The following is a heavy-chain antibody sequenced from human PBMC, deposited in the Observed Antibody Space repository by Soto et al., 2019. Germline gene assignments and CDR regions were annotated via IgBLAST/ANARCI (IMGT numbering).Heavy chain of an antibody. CDR1: GGSFSGYY. V-gene: IGHV4-34*01. CDR3: ARLRTIAVAIY. Sequence: SETLSLTCAVYGGSFSGYYWSWIRQPPGKGLEWIGEINHSGSTNYNPSLKSRVTISVDTSKNQFSLKLSSVTAADTAVYYCARLRTIAVAIYWGQGTLVTVSS. J-gene: IGHJ4*02. D-gene: IGHD6-19*01. CDR2: INHSGST.